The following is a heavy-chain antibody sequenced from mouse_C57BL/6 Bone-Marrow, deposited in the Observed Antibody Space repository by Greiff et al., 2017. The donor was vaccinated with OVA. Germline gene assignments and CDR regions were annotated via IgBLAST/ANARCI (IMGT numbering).Heavy chain of an antibody. CDR1: GFSLTGYG. J-gene: IGHJ2*01. CDR2: IWRGVST. V-gene: IGHV2-5*01. D-gene: IGHD3-1*01. CDR3: AKNEGYGYYLDY. Sequence: QVQLQESGPGLVQPSQCLSITCTVSGFSLTGYGVHWVRQSPGKGLEWLGVIWRGVSTDYNADFMTRLSIRKDNSKSQVFFKMDSLQADDTAIYYCAKNEGYGYYLDYCGQGTTLTVS.